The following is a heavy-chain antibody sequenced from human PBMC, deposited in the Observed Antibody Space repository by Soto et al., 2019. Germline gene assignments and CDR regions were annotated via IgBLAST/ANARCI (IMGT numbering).Heavy chain of an antibody. D-gene: IGHD3-10*01. V-gene: IGHV3-30-3*01. Sequence: GGSLRLSCAASGFTFSSYAMHWVRQAPGKGLEWVAVISYDGSNKYYADSVKGRFTISRDNSKNTLYLQMNSLSPEDTAVYYCARDSFHYSGSGSFFDYWGQGMLVTVSS. CDR2: ISYDGSNK. CDR1: GFTFSSYA. CDR3: ARDSFHYSGSGSFFDY. J-gene: IGHJ4*02.